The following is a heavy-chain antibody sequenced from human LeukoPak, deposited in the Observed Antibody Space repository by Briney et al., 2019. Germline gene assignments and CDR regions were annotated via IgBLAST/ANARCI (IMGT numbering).Heavy chain of an antibody. CDR1: GFTFSSYW. CDR2: INSDGSST. D-gene: IGHD2-2*01. V-gene: IGHV3-74*01. CDR3: ARGTYGNIVVVPAAYYYYYMDV. J-gene: IGHJ6*03. Sequence: GGSLRLSCAASGFTFSSYWMHWVRQAPRKGLVWVSRINSDGSSTSYAHSVKGRFTISRDNAKNTLYLQMNSLRAEDTAVYYCARGTYGNIVVVPAAYYYYYMDVWGKGTTVTVSS.